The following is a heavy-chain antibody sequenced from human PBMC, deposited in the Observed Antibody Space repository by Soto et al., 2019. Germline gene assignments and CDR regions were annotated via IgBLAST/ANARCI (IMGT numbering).Heavy chain of an antibody. CDR1: GGCVNITIYY. V-gene: IGHV4-39*01. Sequence: TSETQSLTCAACGGCVNITIYYVGLIRQPPGKGLEWIGSVYYSGSTYYNPSLESRVTISVDKSKNQFSLKLMSLSAADTAVYYCGRLEGLATISYYFDYWGQGALVTVSS. CDR2: VYYSGST. J-gene: IGHJ4*02. D-gene: IGHD3-9*01. CDR3: GRLEGLATISYYFDY.